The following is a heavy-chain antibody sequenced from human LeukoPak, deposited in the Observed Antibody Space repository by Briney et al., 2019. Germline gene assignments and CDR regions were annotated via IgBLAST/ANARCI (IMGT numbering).Heavy chain of an antibody. CDR3: AKDRANGSPPLDY. CDR2: IRYDGSNK. V-gene: IGHV3-30*02. D-gene: IGHD3-10*01. CDR1: GFTFSSYG. J-gene: IGHJ4*02. Sequence: GGSLRLSCAASGFTFSSYGMHWVRQAPGKGLEWVAFIRYDGSNKYYADSVKGRFTISRDNSKNTLYLQMNSLRAEDTAVYYCAKDRANGSPPLDYWGQGTLVTVSS.